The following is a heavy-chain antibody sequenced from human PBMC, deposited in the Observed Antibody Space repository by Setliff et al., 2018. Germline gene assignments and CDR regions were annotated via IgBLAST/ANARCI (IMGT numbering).Heavy chain of an antibody. Sequence: SETLSLTCAVYGGSFSGYYWGWIRQPPGKGLEWIGSIFHSGSTYYSPSLRSRVTISVDTSKNQFSLKLTSVTAADTAVYYCARLSYYGSGSYYDFDSWGQGTLVTVSS. D-gene: IGHD3-10*01. CDR2: IFHSGST. J-gene: IGHJ4*02. CDR3: ARLSYYGSGSYYDFDS. CDR1: GGSFSGYY. V-gene: IGHV4-34*12.